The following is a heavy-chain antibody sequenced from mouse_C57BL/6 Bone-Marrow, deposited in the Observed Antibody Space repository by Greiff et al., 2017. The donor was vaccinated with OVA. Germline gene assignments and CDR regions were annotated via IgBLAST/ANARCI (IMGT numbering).Heavy chain of an antibody. CDR1: GYTFTDYY. CDR2: INPYNGGT. CDR3: ASHIYYDYDRFAY. J-gene: IGHJ3*01. D-gene: IGHD2-4*01. V-gene: IGHV1-19*01. Sequence: VHVKQSGPVLVKPGASVKMSCKASGYTFTDYYMNWVKQSHGKSLEWIGVINPYNGGTSYNQKFKGKATLTVDKSSSTAYMELNSLTSEDSAVYYCASHIYYDYDRFAYWGQGTLVTVSA.